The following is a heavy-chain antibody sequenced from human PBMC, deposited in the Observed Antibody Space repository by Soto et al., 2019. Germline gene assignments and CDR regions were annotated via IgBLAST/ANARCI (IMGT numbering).Heavy chain of an antibody. CDR3: ATEVRYGGNPLGD. CDR2: FDPEDGET. J-gene: IGHJ4*02. V-gene: IGHV1-24*01. Sequence: ALGNVCCNVSGYTLTELSIHWVQEAPGKGLEWMGGFDPEDGETIYAQKFQGRVTMTEDTSTDTAYMELSSLRSEDTAVYYCATEVRYGGNPLGDWGQGTLVTVSS. D-gene: IGHD2-15*01. CDR1: GYTLTELS.